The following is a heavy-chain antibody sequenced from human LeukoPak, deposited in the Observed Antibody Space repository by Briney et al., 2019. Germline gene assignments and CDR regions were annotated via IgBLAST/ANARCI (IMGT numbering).Heavy chain of an antibody. J-gene: IGHJ4*02. CDR2: INEDGGAK. CDR1: GFTFSAYW. V-gene: IGHV3-7*03. D-gene: IGHD7-27*01. CDR3: AKALGPLGY. Sequence: GGSLRLSCAASGFTFSAYWMTWVRQAPGKGLEWVGNINEDGGAKSYVDSVTGRFTTSRDNAKNTLYLQMNSLRAEDTAVYYCAKALGPLGYWGQGTLVTVSS.